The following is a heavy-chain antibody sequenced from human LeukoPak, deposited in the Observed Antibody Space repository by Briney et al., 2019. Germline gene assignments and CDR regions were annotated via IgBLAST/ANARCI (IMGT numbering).Heavy chain of an antibody. CDR2: IDPSDSYT. D-gene: IGHD3-10*01. V-gene: IGHV5-10-1*01. CDR3: ASYGSGVAFDY. CDR1: GCRFTSYW. Sequence: GGALQISCKGSGCRFTSYWISWGRRMPGKGREWMGRIDPSDSYTNYSPSFQGHVTISADKSINTAYLQWSSLKASDTAMYYCASYGSGVAFDYWGQGTLVTVSS. J-gene: IGHJ4*02.